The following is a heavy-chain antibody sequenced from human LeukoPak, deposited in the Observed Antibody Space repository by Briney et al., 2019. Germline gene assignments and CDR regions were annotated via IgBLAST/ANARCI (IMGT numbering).Heavy chain of an antibody. CDR1: GFTFDDYA. J-gene: IGHJ4*02. CDR2: ISWNSGSI. CDR3: XXXXGYSDSSEFDY. V-gene: IGHV3-9*01. Sequence: GGSLRLSCAASGFTFDDYAMHWVRQAPGKGLEWVSGISWNSGSIGYADSVKGRFTISRDNAKNSLYLQMNSLRAEDTALYYXXXXXGYSDSSEFDYWGQGTLVLVSS. D-gene: IGHD5-18*01.